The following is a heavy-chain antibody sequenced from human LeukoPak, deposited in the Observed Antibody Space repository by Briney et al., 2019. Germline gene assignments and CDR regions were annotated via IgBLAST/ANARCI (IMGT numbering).Heavy chain of an antibody. V-gene: IGHV5-51*01. J-gene: IGHJ4*02. D-gene: IGHD3-22*01. CDR3: ARQSHYYDSSGSVDY. CDR2: IYPGDSDT. CDR1: GYSFTSYW. Sequence: GESPKISCKGSGYSFTSYWIGWVRQMPGKGLEWMGIIYPGDSDTRYSPSFQGQVTISADKSISTAYLQWSSLKASDTAMYYCARQSHYYDSSGSVDYWGQGTLDTVSS.